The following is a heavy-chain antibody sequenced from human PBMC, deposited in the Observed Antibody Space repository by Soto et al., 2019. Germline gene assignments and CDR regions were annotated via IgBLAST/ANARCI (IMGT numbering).Heavy chain of an antibody. CDR3: ARATIAAAAMGAFDI. CDR1: GGSFSGYY. D-gene: IGHD6-13*01. V-gene: IGHV4-34*01. CDR2: INHSGST. J-gene: IGHJ3*02. Sequence: QVQLQQWGAGLLKPSETLSLTCAVYGGSFSGYYWSWIRQPPGKGLECIGEINHSGSTNYNPSLKSRVTISVDTSKNQFSLKLSSVTAADTAVYYCARATIAAAAMGAFDIWGQGTMVTVSS.